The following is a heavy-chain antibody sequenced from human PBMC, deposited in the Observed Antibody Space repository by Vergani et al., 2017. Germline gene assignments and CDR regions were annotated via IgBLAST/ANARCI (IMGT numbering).Heavy chain of an antibody. V-gene: IGHV1-8*03. CDR3: ARGLSGYCSGDKCYIHPWFDS. J-gene: IGHJ5*01. Sequence: QVQLVQSGTEVKKPGASVKVSCKASGYTFTNYDINWVRRATGQGLEWMGWMNPISGITGFAQKFRGRVTITRDTSISTAYMELSSLRSEDTAIYYCARGLSGYCSGDKCYIHPWFDSWGPGTLVTVSS. D-gene: IGHD2-15*01. CDR1: GYTFTNYD. CDR2: MNPISGIT.